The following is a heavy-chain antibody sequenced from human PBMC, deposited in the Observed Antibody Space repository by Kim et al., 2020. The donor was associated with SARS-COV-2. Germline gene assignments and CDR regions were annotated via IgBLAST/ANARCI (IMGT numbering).Heavy chain of an antibody. CDR1: GGSFSGYY. J-gene: IGHJ6*03. V-gene: IGHV4-34*01. D-gene: IGHD3-9*01. CDR2: INHSGST. Sequence: SETLSLTCAVYGGSFSGYYWSWIRQPPGKGLEWIGEINHSGSTNYNPSLKSRVTISVDTSKNQFSLKLSSVTAADTAVYYCARQRPDILTGYYIFQSQKNYYYYMDVWGKGTTVTVSS. CDR3: ARQRPDILTGYYIFQSQKNYYYYMDV.